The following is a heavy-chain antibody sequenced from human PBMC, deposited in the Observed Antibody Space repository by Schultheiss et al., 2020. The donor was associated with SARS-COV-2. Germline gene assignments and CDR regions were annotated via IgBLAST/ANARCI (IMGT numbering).Heavy chain of an antibody. D-gene: IGHD6-19*01. CDR2: ISSSSSTI. J-gene: IGHJ6*03. Sequence: GGSLRLSCAASGFTFSSYSMNWVRQAPGKGLEWVSYISSSSSTIYYADSVKGRFTISRDNAKNSLYLQMNSLRDEDTAVYYCARSGNGWLAPPTPYYYYYMDVWGKGTTVTVSS. CDR1: GFTFSSYS. V-gene: IGHV3-48*02. CDR3: ARSGNGWLAPPTPYYYYYMDV.